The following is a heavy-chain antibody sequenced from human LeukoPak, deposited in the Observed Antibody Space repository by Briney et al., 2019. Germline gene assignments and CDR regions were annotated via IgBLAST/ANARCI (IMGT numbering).Heavy chain of an antibody. V-gene: IGHV4-39*01. Sequence: SETLSLTCTVSGGSISSSSYYWGWIRQPPGTGLEWIGSIYYSGSTYYNPSLKSRVTISVDTSKNQFSLKLSSVTAADTAVYYCARHSEDVVADCTAMFFDYWGQGTLVTVSS. CDR1: GGSISSSSYY. J-gene: IGHJ4*02. CDR2: IYYSGST. CDR3: ARHSEDVVADCTAMFFDY. D-gene: IGHD5-18*01.